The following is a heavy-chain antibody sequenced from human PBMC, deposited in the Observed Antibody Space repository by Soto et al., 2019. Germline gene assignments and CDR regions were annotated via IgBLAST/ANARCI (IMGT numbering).Heavy chain of an antibody. CDR3: ASGVLAYCGGDCYSYYFDY. CDR2: INHSGST. D-gene: IGHD2-21*02. Sequence: PSETLSLTCAVYGGSFSGYYWSWIRQPPGKGLEWIGEINHSGSTNYDPSLKSRVTISVDTSKNQFSLKLSSVTAADTAVYYCASGVLAYCGGDCYSYYFDYWGQGTLVTVSS. CDR1: GGSFSGYY. J-gene: IGHJ4*02. V-gene: IGHV4-34*01.